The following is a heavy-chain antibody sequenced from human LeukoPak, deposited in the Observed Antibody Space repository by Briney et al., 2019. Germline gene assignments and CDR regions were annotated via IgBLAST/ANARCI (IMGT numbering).Heavy chain of an antibody. CDR2: IYHSGST. V-gene: IGHV4-59*01. CDR3: ARGGGYASPIGY. D-gene: IGHD5-12*01. CDR1: GGSISTYY. J-gene: IGHJ4*02. Sequence: PSETLSLTCTLSGGSISTYYWSWIRQPPGKGLEWIGYIYHSGSTNYNPSLKSRVTISVDTSKNQFYLKPSSVTAADTAVYYCARGGGYASPIGYWGQGALVTVSS.